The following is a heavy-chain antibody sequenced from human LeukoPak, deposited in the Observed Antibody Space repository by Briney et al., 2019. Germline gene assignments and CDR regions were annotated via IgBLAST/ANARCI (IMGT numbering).Heavy chain of an antibody. D-gene: IGHD1-1*01. J-gene: IGHJ4*02. CDR1: GGSISNYY. Sequence: PSGTLSLTCTVSGGSISNYYWTWIRQPPGKGLEWIGYIYSSGNTNYNPSLNSRVTISLDTSKNQVSLMLRSLTAADTAVYYCARRYTASPVERFDYWGQGTLVSFST. CDR2: IYSSGNT. V-gene: IGHV4-59*08. CDR3: ARRYTASPVERFDY.